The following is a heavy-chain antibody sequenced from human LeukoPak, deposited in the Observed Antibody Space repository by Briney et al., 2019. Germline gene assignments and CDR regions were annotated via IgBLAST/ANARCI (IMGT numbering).Heavy chain of an antibody. D-gene: IGHD6-25*01. J-gene: IGHJ4*02. CDR2: INHSGST. CDR1: GGSFSGYY. Sequence: NPSETLSLTCAVYGGSFSGYYWSWIRQPPGKGLEWIGEINHSGSTNYNPSLKSRVTISVDTSKNQFSLKLSSVTAADTAVYYCARGTRIAAGGSFDYWGQGTLVTVSS. V-gene: IGHV4-34*01. CDR3: ARGTRIAAGGSFDY.